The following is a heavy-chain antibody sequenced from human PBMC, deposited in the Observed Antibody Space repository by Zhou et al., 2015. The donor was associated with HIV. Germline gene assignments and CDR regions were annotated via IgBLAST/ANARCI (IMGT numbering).Heavy chain of an antibody. J-gene: IGHJ6*02. Sequence: QVQLVQSGAEVKKPGASVKVSCKTSGYTFTSYDINWVRQATGQGLEWIGWMNPNSGNTGYAQKFQGRVTMTRNTSISTAYMELSSLRSEDTAVYYCARDRAGQQLVLPQTGQYYYYYGMDVVGPRDHGHRLL. CDR1: GYTFTSYD. D-gene: IGHD6-13*01. CDR3: ARDRAGQQLVLPQTGQYYYYYGMDV. CDR2: MNPNSGNT. V-gene: IGHV1-8*01.